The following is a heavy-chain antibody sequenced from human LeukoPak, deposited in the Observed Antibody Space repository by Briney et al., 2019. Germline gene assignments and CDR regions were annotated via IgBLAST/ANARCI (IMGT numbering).Heavy chain of an antibody. Sequence: PSETLSLTCTVSGGSISSSSYYWGWIRQPPGKGLEWIGSIYYSGSTYYNPSLKSRVTISVDTSKNQFSLKLSSVTAADTAVYYCARVAYSSSWYTLLGAFDIWGQGTMVTVSS. CDR1: GGSISSSSYY. J-gene: IGHJ3*02. CDR3: ARVAYSSSWYTLLGAFDI. CDR2: IYYSGST. V-gene: IGHV4-39*07. D-gene: IGHD6-13*01.